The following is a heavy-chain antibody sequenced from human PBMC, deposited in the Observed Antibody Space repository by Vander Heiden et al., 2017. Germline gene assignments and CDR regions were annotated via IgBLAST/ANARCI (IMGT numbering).Heavy chain of an antibody. D-gene: IGHD1-26*01. V-gene: IGHV3-23*01. Sequence: EVQLLESGGGLVQPGGSLRLSCAASGFTFSSYAMSWVRQAPGKGLEWVSAISGSGGSTYYADSVKGRFTISRDNSKNTLYLQMKSMRAEDTVVYYCAKGEWELFAFDYWGQGTLVTVSS. J-gene: IGHJ4*02. CDR2: ISGSGGST. CDR3: AKGEWELFAFDY. CDR1: GFTFSSYA.